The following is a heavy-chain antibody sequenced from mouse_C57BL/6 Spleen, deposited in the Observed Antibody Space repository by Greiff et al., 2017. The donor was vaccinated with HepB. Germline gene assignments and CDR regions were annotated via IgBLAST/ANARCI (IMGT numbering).Heavy chain of an antibody. Sequence: EVKLMESGPVLVKPGASVKMSCKASGYTFTDYYMNWVKQSHGKSLEWIGVINPYNGGTSYNQKFKGKATLTVDKSSSTAYMELNSLTSEDSAVYYCARDGAWFAYWGQGTLVTVSA. J-gene: IGHJ3*01. CDR3: ARDGAWFAY. CDR1: GYTFTDYY. V-gene: IGHV1-19*01. CDR2: INPYNGGT. D-gene: IGHD2-3*01.